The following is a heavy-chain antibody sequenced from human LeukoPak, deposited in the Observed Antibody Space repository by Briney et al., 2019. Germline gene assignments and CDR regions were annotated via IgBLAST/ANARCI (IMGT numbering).Heavy chain of an antibody. CDR3: ATDTAGFDY. CDR1: GFTFSSYW. V-gene: IGHV3-7*05. J-gene: IGHJ4*02. Sequence: GGSLRLSCAASGFTFSSYWMSWVRQAPGRGLEWVAKINQDGSEKYYVDSVKGRFTTSRDNAKNSLYLQMNSLRAEDTAVYYCATDTAGFDYWGQGTLVTVSS. CDR2: INQDGSEK.